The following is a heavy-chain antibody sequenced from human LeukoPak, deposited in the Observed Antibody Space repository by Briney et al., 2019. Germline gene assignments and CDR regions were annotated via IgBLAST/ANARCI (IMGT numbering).Heavy chain of an antibody. CDR3: XSPQYPPXXXXXXXXXXXXYY. CDR1: GFTFSSYW. J-gene: IGHJ6*01. V-gene: IGHV3-74*01. Sequence: PGGSLRLSCAASGFTFSSYWRHWVRQAPGKGLVGVSRINSDGTSTSYADSVRGRFTLSRDNAKNPLYLQMNSRTREDSSPYYFXSPQYPPXXXXXXXXXXXXYY. D-gene: IGHD2-2*02. CDR2: INSDGTST.